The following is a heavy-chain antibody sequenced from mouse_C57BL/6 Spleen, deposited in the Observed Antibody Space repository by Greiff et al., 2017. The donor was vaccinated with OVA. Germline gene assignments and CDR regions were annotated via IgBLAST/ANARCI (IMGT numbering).Heavy chain of an antibody. V-gene: IGHV1-26*01. D-gene: IGHD3-3*01. CDR2: INPNNGGT. CDR1: GYTFTDYY. J-gene: IGHJ4*01. CDR3: AREGTRDYYAMDY. Sequence: VQLQQSGPELVKPGASVKISCKASGYTFTDYYMNWVKQSHGKSLEWIGDINPNNGGTSYNQKFKGKATLTVDKSSSTAYMELRSLTSEDSAVYYCAREGTRDYYAMDYWGQGTSVTVSS.